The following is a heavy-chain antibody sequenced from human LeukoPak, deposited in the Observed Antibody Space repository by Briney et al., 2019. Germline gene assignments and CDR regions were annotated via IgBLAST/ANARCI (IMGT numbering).Heavy chain of an antibody. CDR2: VGGGDDI. J-gene: IGHJ4*02. CDR1: EFTFNICG. V-gene: IGHV3-23*01. CDR3: ARDATPRNRLWDHFDS. D-gene: IGHD2-21*01. Sequence: QSGGSLRLSCVASEFTFNICGMSWVRQAPGKGLEWVSSVGGGDDIHYADSVKGRFTGYRDDAKNTVYLQMNSLRVEDTAIYFCARDATPRNRLWDHFDSWGQGTLVSVSS.